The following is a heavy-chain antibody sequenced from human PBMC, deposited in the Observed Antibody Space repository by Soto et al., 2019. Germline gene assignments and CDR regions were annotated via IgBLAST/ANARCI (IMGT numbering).Heavy chain of an antibody. J-gene: IGHJ6*02. V-gene: IGHV3-30*18. CDR2: ISYDGSNK. CDR3: AKDKDPSTIAAAGSLYYYYGMDV. D-gene: IGHD6-13*01. CDR1: GFTFSSYG. Sequence: GGSLRLSCAASGFTFSSYGMHWVRQAPGKGLEWVAVISYDGSNKYYADSVKGRFTISRDNSKNTLYLQMNSLRAEDTAVYYCAKDKDPSTIAAAGSLYYYYGMDVWGQGTTVTVSS.